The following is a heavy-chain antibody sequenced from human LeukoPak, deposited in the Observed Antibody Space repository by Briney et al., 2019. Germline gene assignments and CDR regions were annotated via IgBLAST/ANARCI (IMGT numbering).Heavy chain of an antibody. CDR2: IRYDGSNK. J-gene: IGHJ6*03. CDR3: AKAGVEPRYYYMDV. CDR1: GFTFSSYG. D-gene: IGHD6-6*01. V-gene: IGHV3-30*02. Sequence: GGSLRLSCAASGFTFSSYGMHWVRQAPGKGLEWVAFIRYDGSNKYYADSVKGRFTISRDNSKNTLYLQMSSLRAEDTAVYYCAKAGVEPRYYYMDVWGKGTTVTISS.